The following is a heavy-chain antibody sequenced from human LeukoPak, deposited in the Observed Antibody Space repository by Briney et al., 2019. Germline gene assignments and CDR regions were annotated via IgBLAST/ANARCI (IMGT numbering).Heavy chain of an antibody. Sequence: PGGSLRLSCAASGFTFSGSWMSWVRQAPGKGLEWVASINRDESAIFYLASVKGRFTISRDNARNLLFLQMNTLRAEDTAVYYCARDFRFHDDYWGQGTLVTVSS. CDR3: ARDFRFHDDY. J-gene: IGHJ4*02. V-gene: IGHV3-7*01. CDR1: GFTFSGSW. CDR2: INRDESAI.